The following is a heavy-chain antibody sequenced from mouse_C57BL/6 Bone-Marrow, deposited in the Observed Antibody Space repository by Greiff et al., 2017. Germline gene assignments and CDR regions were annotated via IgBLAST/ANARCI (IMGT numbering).Heavy chain of an antibody. V-gene: IGHV3-6*01. D-gene: IGHD1-1*01. CDR2: INYDGSN. CDR3: ARDMGYGSRYEFAY. J-gene: IGHJ3*01. CDR1: GYSITSGYY. Sequence: VQLQQSGPGLVKPSQSLSFTCSVTGYSITSGYYWNWIRQSPGNKLEWMGYINYDGSNNYNPSLKNRISITRDTSKNQFFLKLNSVTPDDTATYYCARDMGYGSRYEFAYWGQGTLVTVSA.